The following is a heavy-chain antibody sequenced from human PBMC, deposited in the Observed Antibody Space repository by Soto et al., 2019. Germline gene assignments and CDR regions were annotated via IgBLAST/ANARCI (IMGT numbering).Heavy chain of an antibody. CDR1: GGTFSSYA. CDR2: IIPIFGTA. D-gene: IGHD2-8*01. Sequence: QVQLVQSGAEVKKPGSSVKVSCKASGGTFSSYAIGWVRQAPGQGLEWMGGIIPIFGTANYAQKFQGRVTITADESTSTAYMELSSLRSEDTAVYYCARASSRGCTNGVCSWWWFDPWGQGTLVTVSS. J-gene: IGHJ5*02. CDR3: ARASSRGCTNGVCSWWWFDP. V-gene: IGHV1-69*12.